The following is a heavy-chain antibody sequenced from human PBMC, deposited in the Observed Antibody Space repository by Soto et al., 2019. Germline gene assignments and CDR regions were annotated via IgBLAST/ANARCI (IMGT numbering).Heavy chain of an antibody. CDR2: ISSSGSTI. Sequence: EVQLVESGGGLVQPGGSLRLSCAASGFTFSSYSINWVRQAPGKGLEWVSYISSSGSTIYYADSVKGRFTISRGNAKNSLYLQMNSLRDEDTAVYYCARGGSYTFDYWGQGTLVTVSS. V-gene: IGHV3-48*02. J-gene: IGHJ4*02. CDR3: ARGGSYTFDY. D-gene: IGHD1-26*01. CDR1: GFTFSSYS.